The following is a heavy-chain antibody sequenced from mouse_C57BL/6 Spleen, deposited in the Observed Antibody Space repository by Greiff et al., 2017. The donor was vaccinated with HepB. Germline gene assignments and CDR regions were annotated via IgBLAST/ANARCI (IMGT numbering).Heavy chain of an antibody. CDR3: VREEGGDGYYPPWFAY. V-gene: IGHV10-3*01. J-gene: IGHJ3*01. D-gene: IGHD2-3*01. CDR2: IRSKSSNYAT. CDR1: GFTFNTYA. Sequence: DVKLVESGGGLVQPKGSLKLSCAASGFTFNTYAMHWVRQAPGKGLEWVARIRSKSSNYATYYADSVKDRFTISRDDSQSMLYLQMNNLKTEDTAMYYCVREEGGDGYYPPWFAYWGQGTLVTVSA.